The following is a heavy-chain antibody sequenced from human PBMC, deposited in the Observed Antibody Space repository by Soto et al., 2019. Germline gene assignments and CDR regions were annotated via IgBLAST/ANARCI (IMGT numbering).Heavy chain of an antibody. J-gene: IGHJ6*03. V-gene: IGHV3-23*01. CDR1: GFTFSSYA. D-gene: IGHD2-2*01. CDR3: AKGGEDIVVVPAAMGIYYYYYMDV. Sequence: GGSLRLSCAASGFTFSSYAMSWVRQAPGKGLEWVSAISGSGGSTYYADSVKGRFTISRDNSKNTLYLQMNSLRAEDTAVYYCAKGGEDIVVVPAAMGIYYYYYMDVWGKGTTVTVSS. CDR2: ISGSGGST.